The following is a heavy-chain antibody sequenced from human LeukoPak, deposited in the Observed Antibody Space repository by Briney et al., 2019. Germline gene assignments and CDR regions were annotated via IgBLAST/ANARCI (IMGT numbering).Heavy chain of an antibody. J-gene: IGHJ4*02. CDR2: ISGSGGST. CDR3: AKSQGSGYYRGHIDY. V-gene: IGHV3-23*01. D-gene: IGHD3-22*01. CDR1: EFTFNNYA. Sequence: GGSLRLSCAASEFTFNNYAVSWVRQAPGKGLEWVSGISGSGGSTYYGDSVKGRSTISRDNSKNTLYLQMNSLRAEDTAVYYCAKSQGSGYYRGHIDYWGQGTLVTVSA.